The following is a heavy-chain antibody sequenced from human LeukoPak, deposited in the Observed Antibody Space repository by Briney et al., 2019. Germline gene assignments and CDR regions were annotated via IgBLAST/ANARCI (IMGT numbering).Heavy chain of an antibody. CDR3: ARGTMTTVTYYFDY. Sequence: PSETLSLTCAVSGGSFSGYYWSWIRRPPGKGLEWIGEINHSGSTNYNPSLKSRVTISVDTSKNQFSLKLSSVTAADTAVHYCARGTMTTVTYYFDYWGQGTLVTVSS. J-gene: IGHJ4*02. V-gene: IGHV4-34*01. D-gene: IGHD4-17*01. CDR2: INHSGST. CDR1: GGSFSGYY.